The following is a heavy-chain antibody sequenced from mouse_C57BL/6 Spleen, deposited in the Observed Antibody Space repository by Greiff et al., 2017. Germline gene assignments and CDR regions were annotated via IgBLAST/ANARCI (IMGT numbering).Heavy chain of an antibody. J-gene: IGHJ3*01. CDR3: ARPSDYYSNYVAWFAY. V-gene: IGHV5-17*01. CDR1: GFTFSDYG. D-gene: IGHD2-5*01. CDR2: ISSGSSTS. Sequence: EVKVVESGGGLVKPGGSLKLSCAASGFTFSDYGMHWVRQAPEKGLEWVAYISSGSSTSYYADTVKGRFTISRDNAKNTLFLQMTSLRSEDTAMYYCARPSDYYSNYVAWFAYWGQGTLVTVSA.